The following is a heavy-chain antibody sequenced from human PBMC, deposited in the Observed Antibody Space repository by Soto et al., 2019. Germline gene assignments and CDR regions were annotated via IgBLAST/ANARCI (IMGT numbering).Heavy chain of an antibody. CDR3: AKDIPGGFDY. V-gene: IGHV3-9*01. D-gene: IGHD3-16*01. CDR2: ISWNSGSI. J-gene: IGHJ4*02. Sequence: EVPLVESGGGLVQPGRSLRLSCAASGFTFDDYAMHWVRQAPGKGLEWVSGISWNSGSIGYADSVKGRFTISRDNAKNSLYLQMNSLRAEDTALYYCAKDIPGGFDYWGQGTLVTVSS. CDR1: GFTFDDYA.